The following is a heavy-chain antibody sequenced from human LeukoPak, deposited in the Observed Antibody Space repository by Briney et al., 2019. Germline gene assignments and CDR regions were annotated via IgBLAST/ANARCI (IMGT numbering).Heavy chain of an antibody. CDR2: ISWNSGSI. D-gene: IGHD3-9*01. CDR1: GFTFDDYA. Sequence: QPGGSLRLSCAASGFTFDDYAMHWVRQAPGKGLEWVSGISWNSGSIGYADSVKGRFTISRDNAKYSLYLQMNSLRAEDTALYYCAKARLRYFDWLSEPYFDYWGQGTLVTVSS. J-gene: IGHJ4*02. CDR3: AKARLRYFDWLSEPYFDY. V-gene: IGHV3-9*01.